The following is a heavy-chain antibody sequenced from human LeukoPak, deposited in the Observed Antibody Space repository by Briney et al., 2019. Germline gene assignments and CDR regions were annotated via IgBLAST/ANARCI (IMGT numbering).Heavy chain of an antibody. J-gene: IGHJ4*02. Sequence: PSETLSLTCTVSGYSISSGYYWGWIRQPPGKGLEWIGSIFHSGSTNYNPSLKSRVTISVDTSKNQFSLKLSSVTAADTAVYYCARLPTHYDILTGYLGRPPDYWGQGTLVTVSS. CDR3: ARLPTHYDILTGYLGRPPDY. CDR1: GYSISSGYY. V-gene: IGHV4-38-2*02. CDR2: IFHSGST. D-gene: IGHD3-9*01.